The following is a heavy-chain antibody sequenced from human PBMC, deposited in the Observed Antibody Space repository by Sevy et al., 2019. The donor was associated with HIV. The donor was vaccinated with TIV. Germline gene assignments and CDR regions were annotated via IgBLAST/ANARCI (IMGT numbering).Heavy chain of an antibody. V-gene: IGHV4-34*01. CDR1: GGSFSGYY. J-gene: IGHJ4*02. Sequence: SETLSLTCAVYGGSFSGYYWSWIRQPPGKGLEWIGEINHSGSTNYNPSLKSRVTISVDTSKNQFSRKLSSETAADTAVYYCALLGRAGPEMGHFDYWGQGTLVTVSS. D-gene: IGHD6-19*01. CDR3: ALLGRAGPEMGHFDY. CDR2: INHSGST.